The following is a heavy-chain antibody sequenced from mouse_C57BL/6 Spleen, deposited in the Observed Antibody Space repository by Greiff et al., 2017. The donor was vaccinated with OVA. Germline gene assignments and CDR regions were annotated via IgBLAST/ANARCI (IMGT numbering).Heavy chain of an antibody. Sequence: QVQLKESGAELARPGASVKLSCKASGYTFTSYGISWVKQRTGQGLEWIGEIYPRSGNTYYNEKFKGTATLTADKSSSTAYMELRSLTSEDSAVYVCARPSDSYYGSSRFADWGKGTLVTVSA. CDR1: GYTFTSYG. V-gene: IGHV1-81*01. J-gene: IGHJ3*01. D-gene: IGHD1-1*01. CDR3: ARPSDSYYGSSRFAD. CDR2: IYPRSGNT.